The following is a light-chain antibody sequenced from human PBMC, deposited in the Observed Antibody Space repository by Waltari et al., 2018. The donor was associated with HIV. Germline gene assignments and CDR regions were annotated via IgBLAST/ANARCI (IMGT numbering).Light chain of an antibody. CDR2: DAS. CDR1: QSVSSY. V-gene: IGKV3-11*01. Sequence: EIVLTQSPATLSLSPGERATLSCRASQSVSSYLAWYQQKPGQPPRLLIYDASNRATGIPARFSGSGSGTDFTLTISSLEPEDFAVYYCQQRRNWPPLTCGGGTKVEIK. CDR3: QQRRNWPPLT. J-gene: IGKJ4*01.